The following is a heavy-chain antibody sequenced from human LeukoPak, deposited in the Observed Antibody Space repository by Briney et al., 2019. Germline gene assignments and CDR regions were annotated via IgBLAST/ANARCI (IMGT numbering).Heavy chain of an antibody. CDR2: ISAYNGNT. CDR1: GYTFTSYG. D-gene: IGHD2-15*01. V-gene: IGHV1-18*01. J-gene: IGHJ4*02. CDR3: ARDHTSLRVVASASDY. Sequence: VKVSCKASGYTFTSYGISWVRQAPGQGLEWMGWISAYNGNTNYAQKLQGRVTMTTDTSTSTAYLELRRLRSDDTAVYYCARDHTSLRVVASASDYWGLGTLVTVSS.